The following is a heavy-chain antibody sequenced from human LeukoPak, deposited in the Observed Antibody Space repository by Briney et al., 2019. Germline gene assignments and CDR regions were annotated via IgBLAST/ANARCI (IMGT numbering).Heavy chain of an antibody. Sequence: PGGSLRLSCAASGFTFSSYSMNWVRQAPGKGLEWVSSISSSSSYIYYADSVKGRFTISRDNAKNSLYLQVNSLRAEDTAVYYCARVYGSGSYSGYWGQGTLVTVSS. CDR2: ISSSSSYI. CDR3: ARVYGSGSYSGY. D-gene: IGHD3-10*01. V-gene: IGHV3-21*01. CDR1: GFTFSSYS. J-gene: IGHJ4*02.